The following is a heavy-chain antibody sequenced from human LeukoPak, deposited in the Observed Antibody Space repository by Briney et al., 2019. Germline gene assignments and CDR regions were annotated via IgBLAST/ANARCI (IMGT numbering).Heavy chain of an antibody. J-gene: IGHJ5*02. Sequence: GGSLRLSCAASGFTFSSYSMNWVRQAPGKGLEWVSSISSSSSYIYYADSVKGRFTISRDNAKNSLYLQMNSLRAEDTAVYYCARDHYGDYVSDRSWFDPWGQGTLVTVSS. CDR1: GFTFSSYS. D-gene: IGHD4-17*01. CDR2: ISSSSSYI. CDR3: ARDHYGDYVSDRSWFDP. V-gene: IGHV3-21*01.